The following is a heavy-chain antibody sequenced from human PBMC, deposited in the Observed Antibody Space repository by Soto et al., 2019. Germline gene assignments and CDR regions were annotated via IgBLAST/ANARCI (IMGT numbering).Heavy chain of an antibody. Sequence: SETLSLTCAVYSGSFSGYYWSWIRQPPGQGLEWIGEINHSGSTNYNPSLKSRVTISVDTSKNQFSLKLSSVTAADTAVYYCARSFYGYCSSTSCYYYYGMDVWGQGTTVTVS. D-gene: IGHD2-2*01. V-gene: IGHV4-34*01. CDR3: ARSFYGYCSSTSCYYYYGMDV. J-gene: IGHJ6*02. CDR2: INHSGST. CDR1: SGSFSGYY.